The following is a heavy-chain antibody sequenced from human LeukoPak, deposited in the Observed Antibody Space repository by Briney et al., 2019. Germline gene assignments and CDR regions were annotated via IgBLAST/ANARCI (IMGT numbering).Heavy chain of an antibody. CDR1: GFTFSSYG. V-gene: IGHV3-33*06. CDR2: IWYDGSNK. D-gene: IGHD3-16*01. J-gene: IGHJ4*02. CDR3: AKYLSPWYYAYRELLSLDY. Sequence: PGGSLRLSCAASGFTFSSYGMHWVRQAPGKGLEWVAVIWYDGSNKYYADSVKGRFTISRDNSKNTLYLQMNSLRAKATAVYYCAKYLSPWYYAYRELLSLDYWGQGTLVTVSS.